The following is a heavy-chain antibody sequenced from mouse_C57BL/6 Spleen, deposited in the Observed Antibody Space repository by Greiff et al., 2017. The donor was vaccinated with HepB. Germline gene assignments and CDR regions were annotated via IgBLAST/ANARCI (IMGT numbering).Heavy chain of an antibody. CDR3: ARKVTTVAFDY. V-gene: IGHV1-82*01. J-gene: IGHJ2*01. CDR1: GYAFSSSW. CDR2: IYPGDGDT. D-gene: IGHD1-1*01. Sequence: VKLVESGPELVKPGASVKISCKASGYAFSSSWMNWVKQRPGKGLEWIGRIYPGDGDTNYNGKFKGKATLTADKSSSTAYMQLSSLTSEDSAVYFCARKVTTVAFDYWGQGTTLTVSS.